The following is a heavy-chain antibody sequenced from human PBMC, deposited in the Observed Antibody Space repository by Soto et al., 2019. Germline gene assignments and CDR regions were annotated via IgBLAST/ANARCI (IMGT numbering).Heavy chain of an antibody. V-gene: IGHV4-34*01. CDR2: INHSGST. CDR3: ARGASAARRDFDY. CDR1: GGSIIGYY. Sequence: SEILSLTCAVYGGSIIGYYWSWIRKPPGKGLEWIGEINHSGSTNYNPSLKSRVTISVDTSKNQFSLKLSSVTAADTAVYYCARGASAARRDFDYWGQGTLVTVPS. J-gene: IGHJ4*02. D-gene: IGHD6-13*01.